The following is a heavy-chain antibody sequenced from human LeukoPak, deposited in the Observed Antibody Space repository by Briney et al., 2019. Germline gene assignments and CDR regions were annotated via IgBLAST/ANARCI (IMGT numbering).Heavy chain of an antibody. V-gene: IGHV3-7*01. J-gene: IGHJ4*02. CDR2: IKEDGSEK. CDR3: ARGGPTVGTDY. CDR1: GFTFRNYW. Sequence: HLGGSLRLSCAGSGFTFRNYWMNWVRQAPGKGLEWVANIKEDGSEKYYVDSVKGRFTVSRDNAKNSLYLQINRLRADDTAVYYCARGGPTVGTDYWGQGTLVTVSS. D-gene: IGHD1-26*01.